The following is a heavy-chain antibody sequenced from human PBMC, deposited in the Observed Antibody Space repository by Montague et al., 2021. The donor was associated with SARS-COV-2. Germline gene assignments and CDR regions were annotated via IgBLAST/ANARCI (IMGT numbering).Heavy chain of an antibody. CDR3: ARHVSNLRAAVDYFDY. CDR1: GGTISTDNLYWY. V-gene: IGHV4-39*01. Sequence: SETLSLTCLVSGGTISTDNLYWYWAWIRQPPGKGLEWIGSIFRNGDSYYNPSLNTRVTISIDTSRNHFSLSLTSVTAPDTAVYYCARHVSNLRAAVDYFDYGGQGTPVTVSS. CDR2: IFRNGDS. J-gene: IGHJ4*01. D-gene: IGHD5/OR15-5a*01.